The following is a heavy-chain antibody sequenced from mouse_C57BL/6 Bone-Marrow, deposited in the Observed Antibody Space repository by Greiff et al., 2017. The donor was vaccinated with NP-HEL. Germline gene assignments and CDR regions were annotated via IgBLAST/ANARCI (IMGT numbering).Heavy chain of an antibody. CDR1: GFTFSSYG. D-gene: IGHD1-1*01. Sequence: EVQLVESGGDLVKPGGSLKLSCAASGFTFSSYGMSWVRQTPDKRLEWVATISSGGSYTYYPDSVKWRFTISRDNAKNTLYLQMSSLKSEDTAMYYCARQDYYGSDYWGQGTTLTVSS. CDR3: ARQDYYGSDY. CDR2: ISSGGSYT. V-gene: IGHV5-6*01. J-gene: IGHJ2*01.